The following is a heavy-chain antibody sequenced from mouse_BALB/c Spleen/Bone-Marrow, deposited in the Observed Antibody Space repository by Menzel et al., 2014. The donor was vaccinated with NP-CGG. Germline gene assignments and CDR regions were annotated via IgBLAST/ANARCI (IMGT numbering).Heavy chain of an antibody. CDR1: GYSFTGYT. CDR2: INPYNGGT. D-gene: IGHD1-1*01. V-gene: IGHV1-26*01. CDR3: ARVFYGSSTYYFDY. J-gene: IGHJ2*01. Sequence: SGPELVKPGASMKISCKASGYSFTGYTMNWVKQSHGKNLEWIGLINPYNGGTSYNQKFKGKATLTVDKSSSTAYMELLSLTSEASAVCYCARVFYGSSTYYFDYWGQGTTLTVSS.